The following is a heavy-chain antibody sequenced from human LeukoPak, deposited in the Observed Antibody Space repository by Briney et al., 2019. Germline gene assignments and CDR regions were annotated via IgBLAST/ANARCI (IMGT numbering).Heavy chain of an antibody. CDR2: IKSKTDGETT. D-gene: IGHD1-26*01. Sequence: PGGSLRLSCAASGFTFSNAWMSWVRQVPGKGLEWVGRIKSKTDGETTDYAAPVKGRFTISRDDSKNTLYLQMNSLKTEDTAVYYCTTDGPLGFYWGQGTLVTVSS. CDR1: GFTFSNAW. V-gene: IGHV3-15*01. CDR3: TTDGPLGFY. J-gene: IGHJ4*02.